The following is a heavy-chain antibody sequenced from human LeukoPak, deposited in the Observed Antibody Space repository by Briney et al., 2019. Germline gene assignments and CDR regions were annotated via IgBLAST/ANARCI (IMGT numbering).Heavy chain of an antibody. CDR2: IYYSGST. CDR1: GGSISSYY. CDR3: ARVAVRYQLLFLRGPAVWFDP. D-gene: IGHD2-2*01. V-gene: IGHV4-59*01. Sequence: SETLSLTCTVSGGSISSYYWSWIRQPPGKGLEWIGYIYYSGSTNYNPSLKSRATISVDTSKNQFSLKLSSVTAADTAVYYCARVAVRYQLLFLRGPAVWFDPWGQGTLVTVSS. J-gene: IGHJ5*02.